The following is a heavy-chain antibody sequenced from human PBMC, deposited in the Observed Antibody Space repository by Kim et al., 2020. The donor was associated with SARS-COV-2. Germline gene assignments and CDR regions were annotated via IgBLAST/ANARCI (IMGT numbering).Heavy chain of an antibody. Sequence: SETLSLTCTVSGGSISSGGYYWSWIRQHPGKGLEWIGYIYYSGSTYYNPSLKSRVTISVDTSKNQFSLKLSSVTAADTAVYYCARFLTFHYYDSSGFDYWGQGTLVTVSS. J-gene: IGHJ4*02. CDR2: IYYSGST. V-gene: IGHV4-31*03. CDR3: ARFLTFHYYDSSGFDY. CDR1: GGSISSGGYY. D-gene: IGHD3-22*01.